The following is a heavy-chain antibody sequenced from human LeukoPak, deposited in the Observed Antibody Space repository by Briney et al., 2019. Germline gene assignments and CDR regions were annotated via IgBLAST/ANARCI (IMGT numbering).Heavy chain of an antibody. CDR2: IRQDGSEK. D-gene: IGHD1/OR15-1a*01. CDR3: ARDYVEQEWFDP. V-gene: IGHV3-7*01. Sequence: GGSLRLSCAASGFTFSSYWMSWVRQAPGKGLEWVANIRQDGSEKYYVDSVKGRFTISRDNAKNSLYLQMDSLRAEDTAVYYCARDYVEQEWFDPWGQGTLVTVSS. J-gene: IGHJ5*02. CDR1: GFTFSSYW.